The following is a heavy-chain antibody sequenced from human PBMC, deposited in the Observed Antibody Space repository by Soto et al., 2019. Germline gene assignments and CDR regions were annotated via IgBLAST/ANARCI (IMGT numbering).Heavy chain of an antibody. Sequence: EVRLVESGGGLVQPGGSLRLSCAVSGFTFSDYYMDWVRQAPGQGLEWVGRTKHGLESYATEYAASVKGRFTISRDNSKKSLYLQMNSLKIEDTALYYCVKSGGPYSPLQSWGRGALVIV. D-gene: IGHD2-21*01. CDR1: GFTFSDYY. CDR3: VKSGGPYSPLQS. CDR2: TKHGLESYAT. J-gene: IGHJ5*02. V-gene: IGHV3-72*01.